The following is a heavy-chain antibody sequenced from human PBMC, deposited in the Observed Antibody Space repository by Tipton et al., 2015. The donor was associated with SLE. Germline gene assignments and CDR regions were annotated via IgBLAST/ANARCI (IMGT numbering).Heavy chain of an antibody. J-gene: IGHJ5*02. V-gene: IGHV3-43*01. Sequence: SGFTFDDYTMHWVRQAPGKGLEWVSLISWDGGSTYYADSVKGRFTISRDNSKNTLYLQMNSLRAEDTAVYYCAKDRGYIATGTGWFDPWGQGTLVTVSS. CDR2: ISWDGGST. D-gene: IGHD1-1*01. CDR3: AKDRGYIATGTGWFDP. CDR1: GFTFDDYT.